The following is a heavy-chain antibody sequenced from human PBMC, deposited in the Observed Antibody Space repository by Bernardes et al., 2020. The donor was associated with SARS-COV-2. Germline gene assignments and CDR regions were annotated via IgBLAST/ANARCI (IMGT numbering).Heavy chain of an antibody. J-gene: IGHJ6*02. V-gene: IGHV1-69*15. CDR3: ARDGYSSGYYYYYGMDV. CDR2: IIPIFGTA. CDR1: GGTFSSYA. D-gene: IGHD6-19*01. Sequence: VKVSCKASGGTFSSYAISWVRQAPGQGLEWMGRIIPIFGTANYAQKFQGRVTITADESTSTAYMELSSLRSEDTAVYYCARDGYSSGYYYYYGMDVWGQGTTVTVSS.